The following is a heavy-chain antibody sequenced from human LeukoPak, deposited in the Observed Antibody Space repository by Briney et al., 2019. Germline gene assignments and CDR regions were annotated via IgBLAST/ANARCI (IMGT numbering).Heavy chain of an antibody. Sequence: GGSLRLSCAASGFTFSSYAMSWVRQAPGKGLEWVSAISGSGGSTYYADSVKGRFTISRDNSKNTLYLQMNSLRAEDTAVYYCAKDSVGSGYYYYYYMDVWGKGTTVTVSS. J-gene: IGHJ6*03. CDR1: GFTFSSYA. D-gene: IGHD3-10*01. CDR3: AKDSVGSGYYYYYYMDV. V-gene: IGHV3-23*01. CDR2: ISGSGGST.